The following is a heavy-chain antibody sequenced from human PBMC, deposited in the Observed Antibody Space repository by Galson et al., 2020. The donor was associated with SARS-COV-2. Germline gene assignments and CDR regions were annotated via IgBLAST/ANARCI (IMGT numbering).Heavy chain of an antibody. D-gene: IGHD1-7*01. J-gene: IGHJ6*02. V-gene: IGHV6-1*01. CDR3: ARELELRPNYYYCGMDV. Sequence: SQTLSLTCAISGDSVSSNSAAWNWIRQSPSRGLEWLGRTYYRSKWYNDYAVSVKSRITINPDTSKNQFSLQLNSVTPEDTAVYYCARELELRPNYYYCGMDVWGQGTTVTVFS. CDR1: GDSVSSNSAA. CDR2: TYYRSKWYN.